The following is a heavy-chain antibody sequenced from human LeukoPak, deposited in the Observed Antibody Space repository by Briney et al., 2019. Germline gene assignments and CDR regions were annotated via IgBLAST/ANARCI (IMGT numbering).Heavy chain of an antibody. J-gene: IGHJ4*02. CDR1: GFTFSGYS. V-gene: IGHV3-48*02. CDR2: IDSVGSTM. D-gene: IGHD6-19*01. CDR3: ARGQGVAGYVIGN. Sequence: GGSLRLSCAASGFTFSGYSMYWVRQAPGKGPEWVSYIDSVGSTMYYVDSVKGRFTISRDNAKKSLHLQMNSLRDEDTAVYFCARGQGVAGYVIGNWGQGTLVTASS.